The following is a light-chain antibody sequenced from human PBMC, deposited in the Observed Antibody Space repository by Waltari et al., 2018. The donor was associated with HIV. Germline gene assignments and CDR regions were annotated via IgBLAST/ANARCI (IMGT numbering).Light chain of an antibody. V-gene: IGKV1-5*03. CDR3: QQYHAFPLT. CDR2: NAS. Sequence: DIQMTQSPSTLSASVGDRVTIPCRASQSSRSWFALYQQKPGRAPKLLDLNASSMQSGGPSRFSGGGSGIEFTLSISRLQPDYSATYDCQQYHAFPLTLGGGTKVDI. CDR1: QSSRSW. J-gene: IGKJ4*01.